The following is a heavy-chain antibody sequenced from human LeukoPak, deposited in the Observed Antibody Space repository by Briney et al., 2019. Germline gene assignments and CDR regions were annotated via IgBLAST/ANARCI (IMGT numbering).Heavy chain of an antibody. CDR2: IYYDGSGS. Sequence: GGSLRLSCAASGFTFNSYGMHWVRQAPGKGLEWVAVIYYDGSGSYYGDSVKGRFTISRDNSKNTLYLQMNSLRAEDTAVYYCARYYGSGRGYCGLDVWGQGTTVTVSS. D-gene: IGHD3-10*01. J-gene: IGHJ6*02. CDR3: ARYYGSGRGYCGLDV. CDR1: GFTFNSYG. V-gene: IGHV3-33*01.